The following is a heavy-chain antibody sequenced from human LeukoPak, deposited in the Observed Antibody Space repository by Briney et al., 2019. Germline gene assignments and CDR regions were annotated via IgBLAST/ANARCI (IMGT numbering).Heavy chain of an antibody. CDR3: EGHYYDSSGYYY. CDR2: IRYDGSNK. V-gene: IGHV3-30*02. CDR1: GFTFSSYG. Sequence: PGGSLRLSCAASGFTFSSYGMHWVRQAPGKGLEWVAFIRYDGSNKYYADSVKGRFTISRDNSKNTLYLQMNSLRAEDTAVYYCEGHYYDSSGYYYWGQGTLVTVSS. D-gene: IGHD3-22*01. J-gene: IGHJ4*02.